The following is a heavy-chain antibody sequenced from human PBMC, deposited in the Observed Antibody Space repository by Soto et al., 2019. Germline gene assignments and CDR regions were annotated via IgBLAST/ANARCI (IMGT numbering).Heavy chain of an antibody. CDR3: AGEGWQWLAPKLSDY. CDR2: INAGNGNT. D-gene: IGHD6-19*01. Sequence: QVQLVQSGAEVKKPGASVKVSCKASGYTFTSYAMHWVRQAPGQRLGRMGWINAGNGNTKHSQKFQGRVTITGDTSGSTGYVELSSLRSEDTGVYYGAGEGWQWLAPKLSDYWGQGTLVTVSS. J-gene: IGHJ4*02. CDR1: GYTFTSYA. V-gene: IGHV1-3*01.